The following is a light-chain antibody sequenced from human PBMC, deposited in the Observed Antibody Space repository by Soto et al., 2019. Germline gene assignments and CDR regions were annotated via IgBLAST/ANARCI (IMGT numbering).Light chain of an antibody. CDR3: QTWGTGFQF. V-gene: IGLV4-69*01. CDR2: LNNDGSH. Sequence: QLVLTQSPSASASLGASVNLTCTLSRGHRSYAIAWHQKQPGKGPRYLMDLNNDGSHTKGDGIPDRFSGSSSGADRYLIISSLQSEDEADYYCQTWGTGFQFFGGGTKLTVL. CDR1: RGHRSYA. J-gene: IGLJ2*01.